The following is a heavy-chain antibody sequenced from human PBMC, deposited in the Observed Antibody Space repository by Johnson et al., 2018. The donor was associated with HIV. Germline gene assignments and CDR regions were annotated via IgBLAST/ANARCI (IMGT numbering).Heavy chain of an antibody. V-gene: IGHV3-15*01. Sequence: VQLVESGGGVVQPGRSLRLSCAASGFTFSNAWMSWVRQAPGKGLEWVGRIKSKTDGGTTDYAAPAKGRFTISRDNSKNTLYLQMNSLRAEDTAVHYCAKVRYYDRDAFDIWGPGTLVTVSP. CDR3: AKVRYYDRDAFDI. J-gene: IGHJ3*02. D-gene: IGHD3-22*01. CDR2: IKSKTDGGTT. CDR1: GFTFSNAW.